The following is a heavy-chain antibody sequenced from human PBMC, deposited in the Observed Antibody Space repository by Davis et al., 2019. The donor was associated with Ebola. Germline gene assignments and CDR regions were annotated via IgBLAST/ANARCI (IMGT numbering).Heavy chain of an antibody. J-gene: IGHJ4*02. Sequence: GGSLRLSCAASAFSFISYSMNWVRQAPGKGLEWVSSISSSSSYIYYADSVKGRFTISRDNAKNSLYLQMNSLRAEDTAVYYCARERAVVHLDYWGQGTLVTVSS. CDR3: ARERAVVHLDY. CDR1: AFSFISYS. CDR2: ISSSSSYI. D-gene: IGHD6-19*01. V-gene: IGHV3-21*01.